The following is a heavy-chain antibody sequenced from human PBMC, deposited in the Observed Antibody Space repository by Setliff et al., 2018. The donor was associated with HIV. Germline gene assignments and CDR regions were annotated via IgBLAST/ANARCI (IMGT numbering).Heavy chain of an antibody. CDR3: ATKVYCTNGVCLDAFDL. CDR2: ISAYNGNT. D-gene: IGHD2-8*01. Sequence: ASVKVSCKASGYTFTTYGISWVRQAPGQGLEWMGWISAYNGNTKYAQKVQGRVTMTTDISTSTAYMELRSLRSDDTAVYYCATKVYCTNGVCLDAFDLWGQGTMVTVSS. CDR1: GYTFTTYG. J-gene: IGHJ3*01. V-gene: IGHV1-18*01.